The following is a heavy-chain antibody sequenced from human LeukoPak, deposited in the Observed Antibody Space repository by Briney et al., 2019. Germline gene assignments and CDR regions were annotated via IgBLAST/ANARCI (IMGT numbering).Heavy chain of an antibody. D-gene: IGHD2-15*01. J-gene: IGHJ4*02. V-gene: IGHV3-21*06. CDR3: ARDRPTGASRVFVVQ. CDR2: MSSGSRYI. CDR1: GFSFSTYG. Sequence: GGSLRLSCTASGFSFSTYGMTWVRQARGNGRECISSMSSGSRYIYYADSVRGRFTISRDNTKNSLYLLMNNLGAEDTAIYYCARDRPTGASRVFVVQWGQGTPVTVSS.